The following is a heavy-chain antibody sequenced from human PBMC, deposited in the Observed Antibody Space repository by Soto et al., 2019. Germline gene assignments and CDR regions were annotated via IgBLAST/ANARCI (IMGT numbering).Heavy chain of an antibody. D-gene: IGHD3-10*01. Sequence: ASVKVSCKASGYTFTGYYMHWVRQAPGQGLEWMGWINPNSGGTNYAQKFQGWVTMTRDTSISTAYMELSRLRSDDTAVYYCAREGRDNLLWFGEGIYYYGMDVWGQGTTVTVSS. CDR2: INPNSGGT. J-gene: IGHJ6*02. CDR1: GYTFTGYY. CDR3: AREGRDNLLWFGEGIYYYGMDV. V-gene: IGHV1-2*04.